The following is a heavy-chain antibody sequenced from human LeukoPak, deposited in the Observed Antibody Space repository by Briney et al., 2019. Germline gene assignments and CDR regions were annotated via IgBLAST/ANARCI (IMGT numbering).Heavy chain of an antibody. D-gene: IGHD3-3*01. J-gene: IGHJ4*02. CDR1: GYTFTSYG. CDR2: ISAYNGNT. CDR3: AREGREGYDFWSEGFDY. V-gene: IGHV1-18*01. Sequence: ALVKVSCKASGYTFTSYGISWVRQAPGQGLEWMGWISAYNGNTNYAQKLQGRVTMTTDTSTSTAYMELRSLRSDDTAVYYCAREGREGYDFWSEGFDYWGQGTLVTVSS.